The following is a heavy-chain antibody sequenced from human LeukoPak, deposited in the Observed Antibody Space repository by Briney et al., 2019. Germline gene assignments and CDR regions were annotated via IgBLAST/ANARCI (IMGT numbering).Heavy chain of an antibody. CDR2: IYHSGST. Sequence: SQTLSLPHTLSVGSINSGGHYWSWIRQPPGTGLEWIGYIYHSGSTYHNPSLKSRVTISVDRSKNQFSQKLSSVTAADTAVYYCARDSSSWFYFDYWGQGTLVTVSS. D-gene: IGHD6-13*01. CDR1: VGSINSGGHY. J-gene: IGHJ4*02. CDR3: ARDSSSWFYFDY. V-gene: IGHV4-30-2*01.